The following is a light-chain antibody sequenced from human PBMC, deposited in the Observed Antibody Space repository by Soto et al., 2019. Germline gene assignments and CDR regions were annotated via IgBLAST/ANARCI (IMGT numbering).Light chain of an antibody. CDR3: QQSCVSPFT. V-gene: IGKV3-20*01. Sequence: EIVLTQSPVTLSLSPGESATLSCRASQSVNNNYLAWYQQKPGQAPRLLIYGASSRATGIPDRFSASGSGTDFTLSISRLEPEDFAVLYCQQSCVSPFTFGQGSKLEMK. CDR2: GAS. J-gene: IGKJ2*01. CDR1: QSVNNNY.